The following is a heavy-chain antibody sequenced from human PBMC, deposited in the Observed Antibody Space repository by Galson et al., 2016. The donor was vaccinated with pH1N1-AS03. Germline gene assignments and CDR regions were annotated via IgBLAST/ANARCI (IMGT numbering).Heavy chain of an antibody. D-gene: IGHD3-22*01. J-gene: IGHJ4*01. CDR2: IFPGDSDT. V-gene: IGHV5-51*03. CDR3: ARPAHFESSGRDALDF. CDR1: GYGFNGYW. Sequence: QSGAEVKKPGDSLKISCKSSGYGFNGYWTGWVRQMPGKGLEWMGIIFPGDSDTRYSPSFQGQVTISADKSTRTTYLQWRSLKASDTAINYCARPAHFESSGRDALDFWGQG.